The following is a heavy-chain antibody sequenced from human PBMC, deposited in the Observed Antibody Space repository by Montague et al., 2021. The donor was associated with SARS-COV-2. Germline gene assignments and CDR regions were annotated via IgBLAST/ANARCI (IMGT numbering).Heavy chain of an antibody. Sequence: SETLSLTCTVFGVAISYGDWSWIRQPPGKGLEWIVTIFENGDTDHKPSFKSRVTVSEDTSQNQFALRLSSVAAADTALYYCARYYERSWDVWGQGTTVTVSS. D-gene: IGHD3-16*01. CDR3: ARYYERSWDV. J-gene: IGHJ6*02. V-gene: IGHV4-4*09. CDR1: GVAISYGD. CDR2: IFENGDT.